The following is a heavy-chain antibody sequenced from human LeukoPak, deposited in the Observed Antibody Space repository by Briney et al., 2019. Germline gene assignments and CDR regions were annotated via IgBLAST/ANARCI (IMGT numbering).Heavy chain of an antibody. CDR1: GYTFTGYY. Sequence: GASVKVSCKASGYTFTGYYMHWVRQAPGQGLEWMGWINPNSGGTNYAQKFQGRVTMTRDTSISTAYMELSRLRSDDTAVYYCATDRYCSGGSCYSTPDYWGQGTLVTVSS. CDR3: ATDRYCSGGSCYSTPDY. V-gene: IGHV1-2*02. D-gene: IGHD2-15*01. CDR2: INPNSGGT. J-gene: IGHJ4*02.